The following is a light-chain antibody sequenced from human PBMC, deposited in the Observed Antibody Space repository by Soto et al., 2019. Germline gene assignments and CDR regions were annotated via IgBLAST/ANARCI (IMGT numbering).Light chain of an antibody. CDR2: RVS. Sequence: EIVMTHSPATLSVSPCEGATLSSRASQSVGSLVAWYQQKPGQAPRLLIYRVSTRATDIAARFTGSGSGTEFTLTISSLQTEDFAVYYCQQYNNWPITFGPGTRLEIK. CDR3: QQYNNWPIT. V-gene: IGKV3-15*01. J-gene: IGKJ5*01. CDR1: QSVGSL.